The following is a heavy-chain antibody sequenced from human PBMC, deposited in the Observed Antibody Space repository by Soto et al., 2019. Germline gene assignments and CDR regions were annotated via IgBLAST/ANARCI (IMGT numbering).Heavy chain of an antibody. Sequence: PSQTLSLTCAISGDSVSSNSAAWNWIRQSPSRGLEWLGRTYYRSKWYNDYAVSVKSRITINPDTSKNQFSLQLNSVTPEDTAVYYCARDQADLVGATTLGGAFDIWGQGTMVTVSS. J-gene: IGHJ3*02. CDR3: ARDQADLVGATTLGGAFDI. D-gene: IGHD1-26*01. CDR2: TYYRSKWYN. CDR1: GDSVSSNSAA. V-gene: IGHV6-1*01.